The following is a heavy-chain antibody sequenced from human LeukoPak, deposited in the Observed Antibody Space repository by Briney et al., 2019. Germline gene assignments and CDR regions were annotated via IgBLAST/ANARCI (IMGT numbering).Heavy chain of an antibody. CDR2: ISAYNGNT. CDR1: GYTFTSYG. V-gene: IGHV1-18*01. CDR3: ASLIMVRGVIITHGAFDI. D-gene: IGHD3-10*01. Sequence: GASVKVSCKASGYTFTSYGISWVRQAPGQGLEWMGWISAYNGNTNYAQKLQGRVTMTTDTSTSTAYMELRSLRSDDTAVYYCASLIMVRGVIITHGAFDIWGQGTMVTVSS. J-gene: IGHJ3*02.